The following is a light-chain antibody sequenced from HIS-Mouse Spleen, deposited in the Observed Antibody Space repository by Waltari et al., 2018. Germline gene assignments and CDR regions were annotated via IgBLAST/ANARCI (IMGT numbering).Light chain of an antibody. CDR3: CSYAGSSTFV. CDR2: EGS. V-gene: IGLV2-23*01. CDR1: RSDVGSYNL. Sequence: QSALTQPASVSGSPGQSIPISCTGTRSDVGSYNLVSWYQQHPGKAPKLMIYEGSKRPSGVSNRFSGSKSGNTASLTISGLQAEDEADYYCCSYAGSSTFVFGTGTKVTVL. J-gene: IGLJ1*01.